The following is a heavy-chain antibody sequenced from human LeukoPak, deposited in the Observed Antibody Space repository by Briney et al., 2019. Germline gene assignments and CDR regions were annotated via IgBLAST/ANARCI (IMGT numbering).Heavy chain of an antibody. CDR1: GGSISSYY. CDR3: AKVASETYSYYYMDV. Sequence: SETLSLTCTVSGGSISSYYWSWIRQPPGKGLEWIGYIYYSGSTNYNPSLKSRVTISVDTSKNQFSLKLSSVTAADTAVYYCAKVASETYSYYYMDVWGKGTTVTISS. J-gene: IGHJ6*03. D-gene: IGHD2-15*01. V-gene: IGHV4-59*01. CDR2: IYYSGST.